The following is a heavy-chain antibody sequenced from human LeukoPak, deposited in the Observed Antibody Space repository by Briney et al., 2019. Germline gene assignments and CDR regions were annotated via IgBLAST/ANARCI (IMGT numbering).Heavy chain of an antibody. CDR1: GFTFSGYG. V-gene: IGHV3-30*18. CDR3: AKVDHYGPGSPPLYGMDV. Sequence: GGSLRLFCAASGFTFSGYGMHWVRQAPGKGLEWVSFISYDGSNKYYADSVKGRFTISRDNSKNTLYLQMNSLRAEDTAVYYCAKVDHYGPGSPPLYGMDVWGQGTTVTVSS. CDR2: ISYDGSNK. D-gene: IGHD3-10*01. J-gene: IGHJ6*02.